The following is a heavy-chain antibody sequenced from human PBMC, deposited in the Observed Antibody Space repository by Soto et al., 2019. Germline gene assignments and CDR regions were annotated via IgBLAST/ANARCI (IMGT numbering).Heavy chain of an antibody. CDR3: ARDGLSDILTGDNLDYYYYYYMDV. J-gene: IGHJ6*03. D-gene: IGHD3-9*01. CDR1: GYTFTSYG. CDR2: ISAYNGNT. Sequence: ASVKVSCKASGYTFTSYGISWVRQAPGQGLEWMGWISAYNGNTNYAQKLQGRVTMTTDTSTSTAYMELRSLRSDDTAVYYCARDGLSDILTGDNLDYYYYYYMDVWGKGTTVTVSS. V-gene: IGHV1-18*01.